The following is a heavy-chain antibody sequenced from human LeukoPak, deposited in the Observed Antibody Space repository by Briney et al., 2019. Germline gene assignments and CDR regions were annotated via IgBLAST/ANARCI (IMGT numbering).Heavy chain of an antibody. J-gene: IGHJ5*02. V-gene: IGHV1-46*01. CDR1: GYTFTSYY. D-gene: IGHD3-10*01. CDR2: INPSGGST. Sequence: ASVKVSCKASGYTFTSYYTHWVRQAPGQGLEWMGIINPSGGSTSYAQKFQGRVTMTRDTSTSTVYMELSSLRSEDTAVYYCAREGVTNWFDPWGQGTPVTVSS. CDR3: AREGVTNWFDP.